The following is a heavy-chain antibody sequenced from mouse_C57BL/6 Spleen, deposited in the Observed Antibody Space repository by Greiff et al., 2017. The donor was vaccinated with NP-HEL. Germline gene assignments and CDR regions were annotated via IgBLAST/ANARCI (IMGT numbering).Heavy chain of an antibody. D-gene: IGHD1-1*01. CDR2: ISGGGGNT. J-gene: IGHJ1*03. CDR1: GFTFSSYT. V-gene: IGHV5-9*01. Sequence: EVKVVESGGGLVKPGGSLKLSCAASGFTFSSYTMSWVRQTPEKRLEWVATISGGGGNTYYPDSVKGRFTISRDNAKNTLYLQMSSLRSEDTALYYCASHYYGSSYWYFDVWGTGTTVTVSS. CDR3: ASHYYGSSYWYFDV.